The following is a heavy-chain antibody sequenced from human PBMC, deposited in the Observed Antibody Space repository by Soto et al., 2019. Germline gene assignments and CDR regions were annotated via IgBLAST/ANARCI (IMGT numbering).Heavy chain of an antibody. V-gene: IGHV1-69*01. CDR1: GGTFSSYA. Sequence: QVQLVQSGAEVKKPGSSVKVACKASGGTFSSYAISWVRQAPGQGLEWMGGIIPIFGTANYAQKFQGRVTITADESTSTAYMELSSLRSEDTAVYYCARVGTAPHAAHYYYYGMDVWGQGTTVTVSS. CDR3: ARVGTAPHAAHYYYYGMDV. CDR2: IIPIFGTA. J-gene: IGHJ6*02. D-gene: IGHD2-2*01.